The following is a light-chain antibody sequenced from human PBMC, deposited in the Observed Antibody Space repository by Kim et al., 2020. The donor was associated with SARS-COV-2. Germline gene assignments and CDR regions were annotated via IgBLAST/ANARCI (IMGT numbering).Light chain of an antibody. V-gene: IGKV3-15*01. J-gene: IGKJ1*01. CDR3: QQYNNWPPWT. CDR1: RSLSGN. CDR2: GAS. Sequence: PGERASLSCRASRSLSGNLAWYQQKPGQAPRLLIYGASTRATGIPARFSGSGSGTEFTLTISSLQSEDSAVYYCQQYNNWPPWTFGQGTKVDIK.